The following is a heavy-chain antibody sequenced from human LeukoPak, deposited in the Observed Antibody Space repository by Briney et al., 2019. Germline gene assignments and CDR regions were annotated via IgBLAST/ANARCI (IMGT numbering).Heavy chain of an antibody. CDR3: ARAYTPFYCSGGSCSAYYFDY. CDR1: GGSFSGYY. V-gene: IGHV4-34*01. Sequence: SETLSLTCAVYGGSFSGYYWSWIRQPPGKGLEWIGEINHSGSTNYNPSLKGRVTISVDTSKNQFSLKLSSVTAADTAVYYCARAYTPFYCSGGSCSAYYFDYWGQGTLVTVSS. CDR2: INHSGST. D-gene: IGHD2-15*01. J-gene: IGHJ4*02.